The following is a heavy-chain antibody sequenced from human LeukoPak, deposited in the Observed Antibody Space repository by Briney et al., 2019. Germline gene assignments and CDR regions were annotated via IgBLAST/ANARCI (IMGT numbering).Heavy chain of an antibody. J-gene: IGHJ4*02. CDR3: ARLTGYSNYGRFDY. CDR1: GGSFSGYY. Sequence: SETLSLTCAVYGGSFSGYYWSWIRQPPGKGLEWIGEINHSASTNYNPSLKSRVTISVDTSKNQFSLKLSSVTAADTAVYYCARLTGYSNYGRFDYWGQGTLVTVSS. V-gene: IGHV4-34*01. CDR2: INHSAST. D-gene: IGHD4-11*01.